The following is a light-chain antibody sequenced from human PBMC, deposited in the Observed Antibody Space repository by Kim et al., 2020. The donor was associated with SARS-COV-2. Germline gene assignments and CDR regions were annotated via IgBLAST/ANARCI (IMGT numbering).Light chain of an antibody. V-gene: IGKV1-39*01. Sequence: DIQMTQSPYSLSASVGDRVTITCRTSQSISRYLNWYQQKPGRSPELLIYATSTLKSGVPSRFSGSGSGVEFTLTISSLEPEDRATYYCQQSYNTPITFGQGTRLEIK. J-gene: IGKJ5*01. CDR1: QSISRY. CDR2: ATS. CDR3: QQSYNTPIT.